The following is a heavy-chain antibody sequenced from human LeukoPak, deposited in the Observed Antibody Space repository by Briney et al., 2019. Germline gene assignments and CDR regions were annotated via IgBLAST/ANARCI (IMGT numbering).Heavy chain of an antibody. CDR2: IYPGDSDT. Sequence: GESLKISCKGSGYSFTSYWIGWVRQMPGKGLEWMGIIYPGDSDTRYSPSFQGQVTISADKSISTAYLQWSSLKASDTAMYYCARGPYYYDSGGYFGYNWFDPWGQGTLVTVSS. V-gene: IGHV5-51*01. D-gene: IGHD3-22*01. J-gene: IGHJ5*02. CDR3: ARGPYYYDSGGYFGYNWFDP. CDR1: GYSFTSYW.